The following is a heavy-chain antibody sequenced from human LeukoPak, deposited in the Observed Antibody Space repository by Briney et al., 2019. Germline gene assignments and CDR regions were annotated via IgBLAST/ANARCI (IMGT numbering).Heavy chain of an antibody. Sequence: GGSLRLSCAASGFTFNNYGMTWVRQAPGKGLEWVSAISGSGGSTYYADSVKGRFTISRDNSKNTLYLQMNSLRAGDTAVYYCANDAQYYYGSGTYFDYWGQGTLVTVSS. J-gene: IGHJ4*02. CDR2: ISGSGGST. D-gene: IGHD3-10*01. CDR1: GFTFNNYG. CDR3: ANDAQYYYGSGTYFDY. V-gene: IGHV3-23*01.